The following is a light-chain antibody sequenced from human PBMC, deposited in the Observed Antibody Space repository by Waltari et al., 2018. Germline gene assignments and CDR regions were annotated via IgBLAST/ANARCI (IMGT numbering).Light chain of an antibody. J-gene: IGKJ1*01. Sequence: IMLTQSPGTLSLSPGERATLSCRASQSISRYLAWYQQKPGQAPRLLIYGASTRATGIPARFSGSGSGTDFSLTISGLEPEDSAVYYCQHHFRLPATFGQGTKVEIK. CDR2: GAS. CDR3: QHHFRLPAT. CDR1: QSISRY. V-gene: IGKV3-20*01.